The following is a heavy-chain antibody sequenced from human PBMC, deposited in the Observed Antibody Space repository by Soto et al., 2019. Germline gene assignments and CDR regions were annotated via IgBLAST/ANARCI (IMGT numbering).Heavy chain of an antibody. CDR1: GGSISSGDYY. J-gene: IGHJ5*02. CDR2: IYYSGST. CDR3: ARAMVVTQTWFAP. V-gene: IGHV4-30-4*01. D-gene: IGHD2-21*02. Sequence: QVQLQESGPGLVKPSQTLSLTCTVSGGSISSGDYYWSWIRQPPGKGLEWIGYIYYSGSTYYNPSLKGRVTISVDTSKNQFALELSSVTAAATAVYYCARAMVVTQTWFAPWGQGTLVTVSS.